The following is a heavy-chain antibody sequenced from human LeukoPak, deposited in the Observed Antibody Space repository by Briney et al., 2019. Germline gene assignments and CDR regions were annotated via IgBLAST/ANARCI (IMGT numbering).Heavy chain of an antibody. CDR3: AKTRVAWTPLDAFDI. CDR1: GFTFSSYA. V-gene: IGHV3-23*01. CDR2: ISGSGGST. Sequence: SGGSLRLSCAASGFTFSSYAMSWVRQAPGKGLEWVSDISGSGGSTYYADSVKGRFTISRDNSKNTLYLQMNSLRAEDTAVYYCAKTRVAWTPLDAFDIWGQGTMVTVSS. J-gene: IGHJ3*02. D-gene: IGHD3-3*01.